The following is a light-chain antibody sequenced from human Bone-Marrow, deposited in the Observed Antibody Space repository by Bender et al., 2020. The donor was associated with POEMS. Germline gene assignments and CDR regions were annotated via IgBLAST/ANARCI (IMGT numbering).Light chain of an antibody. CDR2: NDN. CDR3: CSCTPGETYV. CDR1: PSNIGAGYD. V-gene: IGLV1-40*01. J-gene: IGLJ1*01. Sequence: QSVLTQPLSVSGAPGQRVTISCTGGPSNIGAGYDVHWYFQIPGTAPRLLIYNDNKRPSGIPDRFSGSKSGTSASLAITGLQVEDEADYYCCSCTPGETYVFGTGTKVTVL.